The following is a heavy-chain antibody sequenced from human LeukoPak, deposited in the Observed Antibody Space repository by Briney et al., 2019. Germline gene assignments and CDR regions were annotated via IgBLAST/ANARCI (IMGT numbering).Heavy chain of an antibody. V-gene: IGHV3-30*02. CDR2: IRYDGSNK. D-gene: IGHD6-19*01. CDR3: AKSASSGWYSDY. J-gene: IGHJ4*02. Sequence: GGSLRLSFAAPGFTFRSYGMNWVGQAPARGLEWVAFIRYDGSNKYYADSVKGRFTISRDNSKNTLYLQMNSLRAEDTAVYYCAKSASSGWYSDYWGQGTLVTVSS. CDR1: GFTFRSYG.